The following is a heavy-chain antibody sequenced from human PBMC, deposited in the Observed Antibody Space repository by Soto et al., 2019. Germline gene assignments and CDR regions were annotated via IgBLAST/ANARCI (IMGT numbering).Heavy chain of an antibody. CDR2: ISYDGGSK. V-gene: IGHV3-30*18. J-gene: IGHJ4*02. CDR3: AKEQLAMTVVVADYFDS. Sequence: GGSLILSCAAAGFPFSTYVIHSVRPAPGKGLEWVALISYDGGSKYYGDSVKGRFIISRDNSHNTVSLQMNSLRADDTAVYFCAKEQLAMTVVVADYFDSWGQGTLVTVSS. CDR1: GFPFSTYV. D-gene: IGHD3-22*01.